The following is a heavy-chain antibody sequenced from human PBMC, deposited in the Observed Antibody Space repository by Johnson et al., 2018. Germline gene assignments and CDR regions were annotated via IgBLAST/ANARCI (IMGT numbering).Heavy chain of an antibody. V-gene: IGHV3-21*01. CDR2: ISSSSSYI. J-gene: IGHJ1*01. CDR3: ARDRPDHYFWTGANHPSEYFQH. CDR1: GFTFSTYS. D-gene: IGHD3/OR15-3a*01. Sequence: VQLVQSGGGLVKPGGSLRLSCAASGFTFSTYSMEWVRQAPGKGLEWVASISSSSSYIYYADSVKGRFTISRDNAKNSRFLQLGSLGAGDTAVNYWARDRPDHYFWTGANHPSEYFQHWGQGTLVTVSS.